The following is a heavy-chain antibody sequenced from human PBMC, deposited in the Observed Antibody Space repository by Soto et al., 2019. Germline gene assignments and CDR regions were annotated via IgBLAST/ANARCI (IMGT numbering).Heavy chain of an antibody. CDR2: IIPILGIA. J-gene: IGHJ6*03. V-gene: IGHV1-69*04. CDR1: GGTFSSYT. D-gene: IGHD3-10*01. Sequence: GASVKVSCKASGGTFSSYTISWVRQAPGQGLEWMGRIIPILGIANYAQKFQGRVTITADKSTSTAYMELSSLRSEDTAVYYCARDRVSGWRQGLYYYYMDVWGKGTTVTVSS. CDR3: ARDRVSGWRQGLYYYYMDV.